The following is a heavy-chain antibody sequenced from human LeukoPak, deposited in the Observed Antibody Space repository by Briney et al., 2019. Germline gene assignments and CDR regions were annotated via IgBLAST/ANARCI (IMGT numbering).Heavy chain of an antibody. CDR1: GGTLSSYA. D-gene: IGHD1-1*01. J-gene: IGHJ6*02. Sequence: SVKVSCKASGGTLSSYAISWVRQAPGQGLEWMGGIIPIFGTVNYAQKFQGRVTITADESTSTAYMELSSLRSEDTAVYYCASPFVGNGMDVWGQGTTVTVSS. V-gene: IGHV1-69*13. CDR2: IIPIFGTV. CDR3: ASPFVGNGMDV.